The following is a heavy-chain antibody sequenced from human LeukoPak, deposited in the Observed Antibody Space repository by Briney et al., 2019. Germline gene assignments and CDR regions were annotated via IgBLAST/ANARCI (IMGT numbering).Heavy chain of an antibody. CDR2: ISSSSSTI. D-gene: IGHD3-22*01. V-gene: IGHV3-48*04. Sequence: GGSLRLSCAASGFTFSSYSTNWVRQAPGKGLEWVSYISSSSSTIYYADSVKGRFTISRDNAKNSLYLQMNSLRAEDTAVYYCARVELYDSSGYYGGAFDYWGQGTLVTVSS. CDR3: ARVELYDSSGYYGGAFDY. J-gene: IGHJ4*02. CDR1: GFTFSSYS.